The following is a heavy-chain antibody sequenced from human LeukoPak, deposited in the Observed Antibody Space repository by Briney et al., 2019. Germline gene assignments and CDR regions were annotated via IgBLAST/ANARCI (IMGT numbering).Heavy chain of an antibody. J-gene: IGHJ4*02. V-gene: IGHV3-48*01. CDR2: ISSSSSTI. D-gene: IGHD1-14*01. CDR1: GFTFRSYS. Sequence: GGSLRLSCAVSGFTFRSYSMNWVRQAPGKGLEWVSYISSSSSTIYYADSVRGRFTISRDNSKNTLYLQMNSLRAEDTAVYYCAKAAGPRYGYWGQGTLVTVSS. CDR3: AKAAGPRYGY.